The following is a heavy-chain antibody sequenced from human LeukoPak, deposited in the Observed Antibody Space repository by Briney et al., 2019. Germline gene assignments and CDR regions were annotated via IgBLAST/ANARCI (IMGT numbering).Heavy chain of an antibody. CDR1: GYTFINYG. CDR3: ATSGNAVVVVTAILXXFDI. D-gene: IGHD2-21*02. J-gene: IGHJ3*02. V-gene: IGHV1-18*01. Sequence: ASVKVSCKASGYTFINYGISWVRQAPGQGLEWMGWISAYNGNTNYAQKLQGRVTMTEDTSTDTAYMELSSLRSEDTAVYYCATSGNAVVVVTAILXXFDIWGXXTMVTVS. CDR2: ISAYNGNT.